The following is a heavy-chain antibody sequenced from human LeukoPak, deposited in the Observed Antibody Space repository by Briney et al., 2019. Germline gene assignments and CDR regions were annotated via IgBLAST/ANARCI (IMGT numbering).Heavy chain of an antibody. J-gene: IGHJ4*02. CDR2: ISSSGSTI. CDR1: GFTFSDYY. CDR3: ARLQLWTGSPLDY. V-gene: IGHV3-11*04. D-gene: IGHD5-18*01. Sequence: PGGSLRLSCAASGFTFSDYYMRWIRQAPGKGLEWVSYISSSGSTIYYADSVKGRFTISSDNAKNSLYLQMNSLRAEDTAVYYCARLQLWTGSPLDYWGQGTLVTVST.